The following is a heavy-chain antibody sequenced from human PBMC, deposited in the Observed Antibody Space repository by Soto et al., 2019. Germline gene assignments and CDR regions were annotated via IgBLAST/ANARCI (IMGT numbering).Heavy chain of an antibody. V-gene: IGHV4-39*02. CDR1: GGSISRTNYY. J-gene: IGHJ3*02. D-gene: IGHD4-17*01. CDR2: IYYSENT. Sequence: QLQLQESGPGLVKPSETLSLTCTVSGGSISRTNYYWGWIRQPPGKGLEWIGSIYYSENTYYNPSLTSRVTISIDTSRNHFPLKLSSVTAADTAVYYCGSRTVTTFNAFDIWGQGTMVTVSS. CDR3: GSRTVTTFNAFDI.